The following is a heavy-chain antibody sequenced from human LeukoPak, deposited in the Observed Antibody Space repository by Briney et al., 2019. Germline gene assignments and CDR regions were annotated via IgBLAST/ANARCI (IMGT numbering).Heavy chain of an antibody. J-gene: IGHJ4*02. V-gene: IGHV3-23*01. D-gene: IGHD2-2*01. CDR1: GFTFSSYA. Sequence: GGSLRLSCAASGFTFSSYAMSWVRQAPGKGLEWVSAISGSGGSTYYAESVKGRFTISRDNSKNTLYLQMNSLRAEDTAVYYCAKDLGIVVVPAAYTGGDYGGQGTLVTVSA. CDR2: ISGSGGST. CDR3: AKDLGIVVVPAAYTGGDY.